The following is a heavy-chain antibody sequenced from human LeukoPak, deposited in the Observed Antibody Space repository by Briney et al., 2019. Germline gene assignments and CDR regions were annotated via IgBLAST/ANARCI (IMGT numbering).Heavy chain of an antibody. J-gene: IGHJ6*02. V-gene: IGHV3-21*01. Sequence: GGSLRLSCEASGFTLSSYGMHWVRQAPGKGLEWVSSISSSSSYIYYADSVKGRFTISRDNAKNSLYLQMNSLRAEDTAVYYCARDNTAMGYYYGMDVWGQGTTVTVSS. CDR2: ISSSSSYI. CDR3: ARDNTAMGYYYGMDV. D-gene: IGHD5-18*01. CDR1: GFTLSSYG.